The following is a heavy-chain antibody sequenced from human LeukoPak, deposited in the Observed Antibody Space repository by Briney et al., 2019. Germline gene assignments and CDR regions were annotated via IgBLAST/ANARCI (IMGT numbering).Heavy chain of an antibody. D-gene: IGHD2-8*01. CDR3: ARGGYCSNGVCSDYYMDV. CDR2: LVWNSGLI. CDR1: GFTFDEYA. Sequence: PGGSPRLSCTASGFTFDEYAMHWVRQAPGKGLEWVSGLVWNSGLITYADSVKGRFTISRDNAKNSLYLQMNSLRGEDTALYYCARGGYCSNGVCSDYYMDVWGKGTTVTVSS. V-gene: IGHV3-9*01. J-gene: IGHJ6*03.